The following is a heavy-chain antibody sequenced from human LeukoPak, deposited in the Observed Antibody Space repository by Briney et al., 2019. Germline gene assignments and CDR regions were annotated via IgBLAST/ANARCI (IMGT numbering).Heavy chain of an antibody. CDR2: INHSGST. J-gene: IGHJ6*03. CDR3: ARGGIPAASSLGLGYYMYV. D-gene: IGHD2-2*01. V-gene: IGHV4-34*01. CDR1: GGSFSGYS. Sequence: SETLSLTCAVYGGSFSGYSWSWIRQPPGKGLEWIGEINHSGSTNYNPSLKSRVTISVDTAKIQFALKLSSVTAADTAVYYCARGGIPAASSLGLGYYMYVWGKGTTVTVSS.